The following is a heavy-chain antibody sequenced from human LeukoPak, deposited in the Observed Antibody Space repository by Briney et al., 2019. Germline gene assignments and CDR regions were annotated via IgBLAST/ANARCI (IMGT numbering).Heavy chain of an antibody. D-gene: IGHD1-1*01. CDR2: ISLNGSYI. V-gene: IGHV3-11*05. J-gene: IGHJ4*02. CDR3: ARDGTAQY. Sequence: GGSLRLSCAPSVHTFNAYYMSWIRQPPGKGLQWLAFISLNGSYINYADSVKGRFTISRDNAKNLKCLHINDPTAEDTAVYYCARDGTAQYWGQGTLVTVSS. CDR1: VHTFNAYY.